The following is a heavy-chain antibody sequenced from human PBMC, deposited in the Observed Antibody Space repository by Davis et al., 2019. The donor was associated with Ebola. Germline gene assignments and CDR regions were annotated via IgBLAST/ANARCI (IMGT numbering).Heavy chain of an antibody. CDR1: GFTFSNAW. V-gene: IGHV3-30*03. Sequence: GESLKISCAASGFTFSNAWMSWVRQAPGKGLEWVAVISYDGSNKYYADSVKGRFTISRDNSKNTLYLQMNSLRAEDTAVYYCARGDFRVVPLLMDYWGQGTLVTVSS. J-gene: IGHJ4*02. D-gene: IGHD2-2*01. CDR3: ARGDFRVVPLLMDY. CDR2: ISYDGSNK.